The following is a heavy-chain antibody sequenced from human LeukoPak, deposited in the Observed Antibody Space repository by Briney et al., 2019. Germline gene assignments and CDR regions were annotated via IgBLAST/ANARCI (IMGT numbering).Heavy chain of an antibody. Sequence: SETLSLTCTVSGGFISSSSYCWGWIRQPPGKGLEWIGSIYYSGSTYYNPSLKSRVTISVDTSKNQFSLKLSSVTAADTAVYYCASPYSSSSMDVWGQGTTVTVSS. V-gene: IGHV4-39*01. D-gene: IGHD6-6*01. J-gene: IGHJ6*02. CDR3: ASPYSSSSMDV. CDR1: GGFISSSSYC. CDR2: IYYSGST.